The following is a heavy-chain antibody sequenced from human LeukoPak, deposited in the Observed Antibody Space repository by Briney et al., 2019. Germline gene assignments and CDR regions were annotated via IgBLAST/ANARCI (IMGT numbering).Heavy chain of an antibody. D-gene: IGHD3-3*01. CDR3: SLYDFWSGYYNGIDY. CDR2: MNPNSGNT. V-gene: IGHV1-8*01. CDR1: GYTFTSYD. Sequence: GASVKVSCKASGYTFTSYDINWARQATGQGLEWMGWMNPNSGNTGYAQKFQGRVTMTRNTSISTAYMELSSLRSEDTAVYYCSLYDFWSGYYNGIDYWGQGTLMTVSS. J-gene: IGHJ4*02.